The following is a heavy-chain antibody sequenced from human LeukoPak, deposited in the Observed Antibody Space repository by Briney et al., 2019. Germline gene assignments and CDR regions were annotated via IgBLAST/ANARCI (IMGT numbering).Heavy chain of an antibody. CDR3: ASAARPLVSTMIANPDDAFDI. V-gene: IGHV3-53*05. D-gene: IGHD3-22*01. J-gene: IGHJ3*02. Sequence: PGGSLRLSCAASGFTVSSNYMSWVRQAPGKGLEWVSVIYSGGSTYYADSVKGRFTISRDNSKNTLYLQMSSLRSEDTAVYYCASAARPLVSTMIANPDDAFDIWGQGTMVTVSS. CDR1: GFTVSSNY. CDR2: IYSGGST.